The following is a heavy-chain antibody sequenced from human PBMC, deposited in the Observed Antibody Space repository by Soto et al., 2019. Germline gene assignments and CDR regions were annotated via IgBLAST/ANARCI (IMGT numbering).Heavy chain of an antibody. Sequence: GGSLRLSCAASGFTFSGSAMHWVRQASGKGLEWVGRIRSKANSYATAYAASVKGRFTISRDDSKNTAYLQMNSLKTEDTAVYYCTRHRQVAAAGSYYYYTDVWGEGTTVTVSS. J-gene: IGHJ6*03. CDR2: IRSKANSYAT. CDR1: GFTFSGSA. CDR3: TRHRQVAAAGSYYYYTDV. V-gene: IGHV3-73*01. D-gene: IGHD6-13*01.